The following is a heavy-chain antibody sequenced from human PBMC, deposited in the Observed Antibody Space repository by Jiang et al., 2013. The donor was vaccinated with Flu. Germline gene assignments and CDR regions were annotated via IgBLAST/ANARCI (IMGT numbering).Heavy chain of an antibody. CDR2: IRYDGSNK. Sequence: QLVESGGGVVQPGGSLRLSCAASGFTFSSYGMHWVRRAPGKGLEWVAFIRYDGSNKYYADSVKGRFTISRDNSKNTLYLQMNSLRAEDTAVYYCAKDSFYVAGLFDYWGQGTLVTVSS. V-gene: IGHV3-30*02. D-gene: IGHD6-19*01. CDR1: GFTFSSYG. J-gene: IGHJ4*02. CDR3: AKDSFYVAGLFDY.